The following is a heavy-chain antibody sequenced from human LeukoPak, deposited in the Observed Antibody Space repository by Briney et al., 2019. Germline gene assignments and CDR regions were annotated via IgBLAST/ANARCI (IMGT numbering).Heavy chain of an antibody. D-gene: IGHD4-17*01. Sequence: SETLSLTCTVSGGSLSSYYWSWLRQPPGKGLEWIGYIYYSGSTNYNPSLKSRVTISVDTSKNQFSLKLSSVTAADTAVYYCARGTDLNFDYWGQGTLVTVSS. V-gene: IGHV4-59*01. CDR1: GGSLSSYY. J-gene: IGHJ4*02. CDR3: ARGTDLNFDY. CDR2: IYYSGST.